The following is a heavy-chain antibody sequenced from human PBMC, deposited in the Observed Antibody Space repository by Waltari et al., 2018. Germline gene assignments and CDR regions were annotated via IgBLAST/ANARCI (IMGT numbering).Heavy chain of an antibody. CDR2: IRQDGVDK. V-gene: IGHV3-7*01. Sequence: EVQLVESGGGLVQPGGSLRLSCAASGFTFSSYWMSWVRQAPGKGRECGAKIRQDGVDKYYVDSVKGRFTISRDNAKNSLYLQMNSLRAEDTAVYYCARRWELLNWGQGTLVTVSS. J-gene: IGHJ4*02. CDR1: GFTFSSYW. CDR3: ARRWELLN. D-gene: IGHD1-26*01.